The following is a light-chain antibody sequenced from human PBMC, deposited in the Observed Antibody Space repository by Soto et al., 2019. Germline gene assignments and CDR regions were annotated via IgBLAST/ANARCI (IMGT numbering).Light chain of an antibody. J-gene: IGKJ2*01. Sequence: EIVLTQSPATLSLSPVERATLSCGASQSVSSGYLAWYQQKPGLAPRLLIYDASSRATGIPDRFSGSGSGTDFTLTISRLEPEDFAVYYCQQYGNSPYTFGQGTKLEIK. CDR2: DAS. CDR3: QQYGNSPYT. CDR1: QSVSSGY. V-gene: IGKV3D-20*01.